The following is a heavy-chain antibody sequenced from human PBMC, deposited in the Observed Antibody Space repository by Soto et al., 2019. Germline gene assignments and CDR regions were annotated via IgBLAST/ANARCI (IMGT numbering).Heavy chain of an antibody. Sequence: QVQLVESGGGVVQPGRSLRLSCAASGFTFTNYGMHWVRQAPGKGLEWVAVIWYDGSDKYFADSVKGRFTISRDTSKNTLYRQMNSLRAEDTAVYYCARDLAANYDFWSGYTDWGQGTLVTVSS. CDR3: ARDLAANYDFWSGYTD. J-gene: IGHJ4*02. V-gene: IGHV3-33*01. D-gene: IGHD3-3*01. CDR2: IWYDGSDK. CDR1: GFTFTNYG.